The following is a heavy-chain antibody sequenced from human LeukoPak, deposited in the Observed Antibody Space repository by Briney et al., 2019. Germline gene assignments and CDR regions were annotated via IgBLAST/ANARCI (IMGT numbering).Heavy chain of an antibody. V-gene: IGHV1-18*01. D-gene: IGHD3-22*01. CDR3: ARTRLYDSSGPIGIY. J-gene: IGHJ4*02. Sequence: GASVKVSCKASGYIFTSYAISWVRQAPGQGFEWMGWISTYNSNTNYVEKFQGRVTMTTDTSTSTAYMELRGLRSDDTAVYYCARTRLYDSSGPIGIYWGQGTLVTVSS. CDR1: GYIFTSYA. CDR2: ISTYNSNT.